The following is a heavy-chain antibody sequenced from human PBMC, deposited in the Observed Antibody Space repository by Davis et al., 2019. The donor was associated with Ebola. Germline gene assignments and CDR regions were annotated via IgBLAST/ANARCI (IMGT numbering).Heavy chain of an antibody. CDR3: ARGYCSGGSCLFDY. J-gene: IGHJ4*02. CDR2: INAGNGNT. D-gene: IGHD2-15*01. CDR1: GYTFTSYA. Sequence: AASVKVSCKASGYTFTSYAMHWVRQAPGQRLEWMGWINAGNGNTKYSQKFQGRDTITRDTSASTAYMELSSLRSEDTAVYYCARGYCSGGSCLFDYWGQGTLVTVSS. V-gene: IGHV1-3*01.